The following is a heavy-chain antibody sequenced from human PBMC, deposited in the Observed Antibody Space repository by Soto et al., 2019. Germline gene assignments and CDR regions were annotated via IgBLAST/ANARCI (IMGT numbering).Heavy chain of an antibody. J-gene: IGHJ4*02. Sequence: QVQLQESGPGLVKPSETLSLTCTVSGGSVNSGSYYWSWIRQPPGKGLEWIGYIYYSGSTNYNPPLKSRVTISVDTSKNQFSLKLSSVTAADTAVYYCARVRVAAAGTLNFDYWGQGTLVTVSS. V-gene: IGHV4-61*01. D-gene: IGHD6-13*01. CDR3: ARVRVAAAGTLNFDY. CDR1: GGSVNSGSYY. CDR2: IYYSGST.